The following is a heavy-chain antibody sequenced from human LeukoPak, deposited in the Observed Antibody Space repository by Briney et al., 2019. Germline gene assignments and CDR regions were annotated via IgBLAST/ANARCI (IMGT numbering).Heavy chain of an antibody. CDR2: ISAYNGNT. D-gene: IGHD3-3*01. CDR1: GYTFTSYG. CDR3: ARDLVQDDFRSGYYWEYYGMDV. V-gene: IGHV1-18*01. Sequence: ASVTVSCKASGYTFTSYGISWVRQAPGQGLEWMGWISAYNGNTNYAQKLQGRVTMTTDTSTSTAYMELRSLRSDDTAVYYCARDLVQDDFRSGYYWEYYGMDVWGQGTTVTVSS. J-gene: IGHJ6*02.